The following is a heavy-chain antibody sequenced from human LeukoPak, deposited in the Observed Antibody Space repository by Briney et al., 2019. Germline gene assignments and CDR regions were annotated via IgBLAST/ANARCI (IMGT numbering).Heavy chain of an antibody. V-gene: IGHV4-4*07. CDR1: GGSISSYY. D-gene: IGHD4-11*01. CDR3: ARHGSTVTTRIYYMDV. Sequence: KPSETLSLTCTVSGGSISSYYWSWIRQPAGKGLEWIGRIYTSGSTNYNPSLKSRVTISVDTSKNQFSLKLSSVTAADTAVYYCARHGSTVTTRIYYMDVWGKGTTVTVSS. J-gene: IGHJ6*03. CDR2: IYTSGST.